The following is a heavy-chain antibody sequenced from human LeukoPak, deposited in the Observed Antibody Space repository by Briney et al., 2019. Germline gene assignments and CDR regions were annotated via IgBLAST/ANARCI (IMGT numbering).Heavy chain of an antibody. CDR3: AKKVKVYSGSYYDY. CDR1: GFTFSSFA. Sequence: GGSLRLSCAASGFTFSSFAMSWVRQAPGKGLEWVSSISDSGVSTNYADSVKGRFTISRDKAKKTLYLVVNRLRGEETGVYYWAKKVKVYSGSYYDYWGQGTLVTVSS. V-gene: IGHV3-23*01. J-gene: IGHJ4*02. CDR2: ISDSGVST. D-gene: IGHD4-23*01.